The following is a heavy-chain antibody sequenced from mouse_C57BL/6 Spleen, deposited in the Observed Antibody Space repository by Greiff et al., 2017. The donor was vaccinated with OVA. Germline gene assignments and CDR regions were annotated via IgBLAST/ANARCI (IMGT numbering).Heavy chain of an antibody. CDR3: TPYWYFDV. V-gene: IGHV1-15*01. J-gene: IGHJ1*03. Sequence: VQLVESGAELVRPGASVTLSCKASGYTFTDYEMHWVKQTPVHGLEWIGAIDPETGGTAYNQKFKGKAILTADKSSSTAYMELRSLTSEDSAVYYCTPYWYFDVWGTGTTVTVSS. CDR2: IDPETGGT. CDR1: GYTFTDYE.